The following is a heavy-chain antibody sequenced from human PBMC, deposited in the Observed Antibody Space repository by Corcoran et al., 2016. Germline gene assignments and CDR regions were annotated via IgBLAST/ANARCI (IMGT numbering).Heavy chain of an antibody. CDR3: ARGTTDTMIVVEKPRGAFDI. CDR1: GFSLSNARMG. Sequence: QVTLKESGPVLVKPTETLTLTCTVSGFSLSNARMGVSWIRQPPGKALEWLAHIFSNDEKSYSTSLKSRLTIPKDTSKSQVVLTMTNMDPVDTATYYCARGTTDTMIVVEKPRGAFDIWGQGTMVTVSS. CDR2: IFSNDEK. V-gene: IGHV2-26*01. J-gene: IGHJ3*02. D-gene: IGHD3-22*01.